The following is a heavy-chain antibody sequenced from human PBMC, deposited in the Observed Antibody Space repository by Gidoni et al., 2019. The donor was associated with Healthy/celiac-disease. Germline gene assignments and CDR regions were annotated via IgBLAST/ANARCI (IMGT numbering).Heavy chain of an antibody. J-gene: IGHJ4*02. CDR3: AKGDIVVVVAATFDY. V-gene: IGHV3-23*01. CDR2: ISGSGVST. D-gene: IGHD2-15*01. Sequence: EVQLLESGGGLVQPGGPLRLYCAASGATFTSYAMSGVRHAPGKGLEWFSAISGSGVSTNNADSVKGRFTISRDNSKNTLYLQMNSLRAEDTAVYYCAKGDIVVVVAATFDYWGQGTLVTVSS. CDR1: GATFTSYA.